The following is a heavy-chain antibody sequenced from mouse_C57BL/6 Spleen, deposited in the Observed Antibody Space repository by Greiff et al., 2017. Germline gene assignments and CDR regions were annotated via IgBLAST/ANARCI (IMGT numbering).Heavy chain of an antibody. CDR1: GYSFTGYF. Sequence: VQLQQSGPELVKPGASVKISCKASGYSFTGYFMNWVMQSHGKSLEWIGRINPYNGDTFYNQKFKGKATLTVDKSSSTAHMELRSLTSEDSAVYNCARYYDMDYWGQGTSVTVSS. CDR3: ARYYDMDY. CDR2: INPYNGDT. V-gene: IGHV1-20*01. D-gene: IGHD2-4*01. J-gene: IGHJ4*01.